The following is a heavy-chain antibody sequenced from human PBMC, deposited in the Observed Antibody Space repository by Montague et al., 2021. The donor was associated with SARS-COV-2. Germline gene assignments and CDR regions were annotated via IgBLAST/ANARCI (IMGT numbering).Heavy chain of an antibody. CDR3: ARGSQVGSWPPTDSGMDV. CDR2: TYYRSKWHN. V-gene: IGHV6-1*01. D-gene: IGHD6-13*01. CDR1: GDSVSSNSAA. J-gene: IGHJ6*02. Sequence: CAISGDSVSSNSAAWKWIRQSPSRGLEWLGRTYYRSKWHNDYAESVKSRITINPDTSKNQTSLQLNSVTPEDTAVYYCARGSQVGSWPPTDSGMDVWGQGTKVTVSS.